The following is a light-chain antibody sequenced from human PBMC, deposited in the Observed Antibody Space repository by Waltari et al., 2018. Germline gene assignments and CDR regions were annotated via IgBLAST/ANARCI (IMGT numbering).Light chain of an antibody. CDR3: QSYDNSLSGSGV. V-gene: IGLV1-40*01. CDR2: GNR. CDR1: SSNIGAGYD. J-gene: IGLJ3*02. Sequence: QSVLTQPPSVSGAPGQRVTISCTGSSSNIGAGYDVHWYQRLPGTAPKLLIYGNRNRPSGVPDRFSGSRSGASASLAITGLQAEDEADYYGQSYDNSLSGSGVFGGGTKLTVL.